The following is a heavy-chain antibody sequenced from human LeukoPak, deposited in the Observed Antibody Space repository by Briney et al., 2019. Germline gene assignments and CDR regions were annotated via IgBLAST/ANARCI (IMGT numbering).Heavy chain of an antibody. CDR2: ISYTGTYI. J-gene: IGHJ4*02. CDR3: VRDRGTYRPIDY. D-gene: IGHD1-26*01. CDR1: AFSLNAYN. Sequence: GGPLRLSCAASAFSLNAYNMNRVRQAPGKGLEWVSSISYTGTYIYYADSVKGRFTISRDNAQNSLYLQMNSLRAEDTAIYYCVRDRGTYRPIDYWGQGTLVTVSS. V-gene: IGHV3-21*04.